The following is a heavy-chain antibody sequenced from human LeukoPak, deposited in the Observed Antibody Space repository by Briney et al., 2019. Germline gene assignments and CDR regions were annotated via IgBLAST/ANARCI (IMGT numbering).Heavy chain of an antibody. J-gene: IGHJ4*02. D-gene: IGHD4-17*01. CDR1: GFTFSSYW. CDR2: INHNGNVN. V-gene: IGHV3-7*01. Sequence: GGSLRLSCAASGFTFSSYWMNWARQAPGKGLEWVASINHNGNVNYYVDSVKGRFTISRDNAKNSVYLQMNSLRAEDTAVYYCARDRYGDYDFDYWGQGTLVTVSS. CDR3: ARDRYGDYDFDY.